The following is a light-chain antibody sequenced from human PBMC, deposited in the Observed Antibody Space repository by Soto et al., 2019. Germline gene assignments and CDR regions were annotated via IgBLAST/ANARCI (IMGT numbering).Light chain of an antibody. V-gene: IGKV3-15*01. J-gene: IGKJ5*01. CDR2: GTS. CDR1: QSVGRS. CDR3: QQYYSTPIT. Sequence: IVMTQSPGTLSVSPGERATLSCTASQSVGRSLAWYQQKPGQAPRLLIYGTSARATGIPATFSGSGSGTEFTLTISSLQAEDVAVYYCQQYYSTPITFGQGTRLEIK.